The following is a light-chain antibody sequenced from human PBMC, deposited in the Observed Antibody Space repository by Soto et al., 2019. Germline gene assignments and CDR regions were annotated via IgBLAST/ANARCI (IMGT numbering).Light chain of an antibody. J-gene: IGKJ1*01. Sequence: EIVMTQSPATLSVSPGERATLSCRASQSFSSNYLAWYQQRPGQAPRLLIYGTSTRATGIPARFSGSGSGTEFPLTISSLQSEDSAVYYCQQYDNWPRTFGQGTKVEI. CDR1: QSFSSN. V-gene: IGKV3-15*01. CDR3: QQYDNWPRT. CDR2: GTS.